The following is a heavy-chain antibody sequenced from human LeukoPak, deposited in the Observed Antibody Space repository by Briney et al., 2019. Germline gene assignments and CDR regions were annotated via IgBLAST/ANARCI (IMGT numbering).Heavy chain of an antibody. D-gene: IGHD5-12*01. CDR1: GFTFSSYG. J-gene: IGHJ4*02. V-gene: IGHV3-30*02. CDR3: AKIGPYSGYAPFDY. Sequence: GGSLRLSCAASGFTFSSYGMHWVRQAPGKGLEWVAFIRFDGNNKYYADSVKGRFTISRDNSKNTLYLQMNSLRAEDTAVYYCAKIGPYSGYAPFDYWGQGTLVTVSS. CDR2: IRFDGNNK.